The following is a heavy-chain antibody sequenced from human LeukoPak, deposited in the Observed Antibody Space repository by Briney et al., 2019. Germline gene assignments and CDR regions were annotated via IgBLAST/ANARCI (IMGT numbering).Heavy chain of an antibody. J-gene: IGHJ4*02. V-gene: IGHV3-30*01. Sequence: GRSLRLSCAASGFTFSSYAMHWVRQAPGKGLDWVAVISYDGSSKNYADSVKGRFTISRDNSKNTLYLQMNSLRAEDTAVYYCARVRGFLEWLLEGYFDFWDQGTLVTVSS. CDR3: ARVRGFLEWLLEGYFDF. CDR1: GFTFSSYA. D-gene: IGHD3-3*01. CDR2: ISYDGSSK.